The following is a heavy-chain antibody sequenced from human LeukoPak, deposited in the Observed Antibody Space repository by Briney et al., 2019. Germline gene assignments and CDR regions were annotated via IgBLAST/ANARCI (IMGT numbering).Heavy chain of an antibody. CDR3: ARVVPAARTLYYYYGMDV. CDR1: GFTFSSYA. V-gene: IGHV3-30-3*01. J-gene: IGHJ6*04. CDR2: ISYDGSNK. Sequence: QPGGSLRLSCAASGFTFSSYAMHWVRQAPGKGLEWVAVISYDGSNKYYADSVKGRFTISRDNSKNTLYLQMNSLRAEDTAVYYCARVVPAARTLYYYYGMDVWGKGTTVTVSS. D-gene: IGHD2-2*01.